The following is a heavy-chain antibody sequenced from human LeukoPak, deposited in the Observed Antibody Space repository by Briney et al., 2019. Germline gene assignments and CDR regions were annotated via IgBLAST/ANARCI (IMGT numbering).Heavy chain of an antibody. V-gene: IGHV4-34*01. CDR2: INHSGST. Sequence: SETLSLTCAVYGVSFSGYYWSWIRQPPGKGLEWIGEINHSGSTNYNPSLKSRVTISVDTSKNQFSLKLSSVTAADTAVYYCAREGYQSPFDYWGQGTLVTVSS. D-gene: IGHD2-2*01. CDR1: GVSFSGYY. J-gene: IGHJ4*02. CDR3: AREGYQSPFDY.